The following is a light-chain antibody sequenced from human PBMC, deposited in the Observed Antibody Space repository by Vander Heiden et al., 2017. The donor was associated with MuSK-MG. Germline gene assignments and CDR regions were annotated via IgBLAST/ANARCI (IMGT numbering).Light chain of an antibody. V-gene: IGKV3-20*01. Sequence: EIVLTQSPGTLSLSPGERATFSCRARQSLSNSPLAWYQQKPGQTPRLLIYGASSRPTGISDRFSGSGSGTDFTLTISRLEPEDFAVYYCQQYGNSPFTFGQGTKLEIK. CDR1: QSLSNSP. CDR2: GAS. CDR3: QQYGNSPFT. J-gene: IGKJ2*01.